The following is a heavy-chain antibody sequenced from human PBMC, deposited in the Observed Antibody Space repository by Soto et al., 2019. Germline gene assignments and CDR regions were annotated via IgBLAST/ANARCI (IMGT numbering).Heavy chain of an antibody. Sequence: EVQLLESGGCLVQPGGSLRLSCAASGFPFSSQTMSWVRQAPGKGLEWDAVISSSGSTSYTDSVEGRFTISKDSSKNTLYLQLNRLRVEDTAVYDCAKGARDVDSWGQGTLVTVSS. CDR2: ISSSGST. V-gene: IGHV3-23*01. CDR1: GFPFSSQT. J-gene: IGHJ4*02. CDR3: AKGARDVDS.